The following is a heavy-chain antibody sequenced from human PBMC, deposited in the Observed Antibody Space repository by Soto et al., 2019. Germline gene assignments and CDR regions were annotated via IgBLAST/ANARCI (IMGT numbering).Heavy chain of an antibody. CDR3: AKLFRELLWFGESDDAFDI. D-gene: IGHD3-10*01. CDR1: GFTFSSYA. Sequence: GGSLRLSCAASGFTFSSYAMSWVRQAPGKGLEWVSAISGSGGSTYYADSVKGRFTISRDNSKNTLYLQMNSLRAEDTAVYYCAKLFRELLWFGESDDAFDIWGQGTMVTVSS. CDR2: ISGSGGST. J-gene: IGHJ3*02. V-gene: IGHV3-23*01.